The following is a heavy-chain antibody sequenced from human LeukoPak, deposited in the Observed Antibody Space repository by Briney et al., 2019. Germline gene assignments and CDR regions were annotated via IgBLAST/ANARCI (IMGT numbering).Heavy chain of an antibody. J-gene: IGHJ5*02. CDR3: GWDHRCLA. V-gene: IGHV3-48*04. CDR1: GITLRSYS. CDR2: ISSSSKTI. Sequence: GGPLRLPFGALGITLRSYSMNWVPKAPGKALEWVAYISSSSKTIYSAHSVKGRFTISRDNAKNPLSLQMDSRRVENPPVFNCGWDHRCLAWRGGTVVTVS. D-gene: IGHD3-16*02.